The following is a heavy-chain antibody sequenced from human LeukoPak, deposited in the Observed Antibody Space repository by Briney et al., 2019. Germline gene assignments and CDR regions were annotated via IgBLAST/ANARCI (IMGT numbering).Heavy chain of an antibody. CDR1: GFTFSSYA. CDR3: AKDVYSSSSWFDL. V-gene: IGHV3-23*01. CDR2: ISGSGGST. J-gene: IGHJ5*02. D-gene: IGHD6-13*01. Sequence: GGSLRLSCAASGFTFSSYAMSWVRQAPGKGLEWVSAISGSGGSTNYADSVKGRFTIFRDNSKNTLYLQMNSLRAEDTAVYYCAKDVYSSSSWFDLWGQGTLVTVSS.